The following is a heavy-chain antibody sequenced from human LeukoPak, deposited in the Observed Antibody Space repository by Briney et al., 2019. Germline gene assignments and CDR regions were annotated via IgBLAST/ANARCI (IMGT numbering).Heavy chain of an antibody. Sequence: GGSLRLSCAASGFTFSSYDMHWVRQATGKGLEWVSAIGTAGDTYYPGSVKGRFTISRENAKNSLYLQMNSLRAGDTAVYYCARDQSFFTLGSGRLPPCPDAFDIWGQGTMVTVSS. D-gene: IGHD3-10*01. CDR3: ARDQSFFTLGSGRLPPCPDAFDI. V-gene: IGHV3-13*01. J-gene: IGHJ3*02. CDR1: GFTFSSYD. CDR2: IGTAGDT.